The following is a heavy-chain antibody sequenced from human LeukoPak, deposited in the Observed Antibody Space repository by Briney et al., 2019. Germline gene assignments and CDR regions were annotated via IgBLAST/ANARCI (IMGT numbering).Heavy chain of an antibody. J-gene: IGHJ5*02. CDR2: IYPGDSDT. V-gene: IGHV5-51*01. CDR1: GSIFPNYW. Sequence: GASLQISCQGSGSIFPNYWIGWVRPLPGKGLGVMGIIYPGDSDTRYSPSSQGQVSISADRSDSTAYLQWSSLKASDTAMYYCARLPSIAAAGASRWFDHWGQGTLVTVSS. D-gene: IGHD6-13*01. CDR3: ARLPSIAAAGASRWFDH.